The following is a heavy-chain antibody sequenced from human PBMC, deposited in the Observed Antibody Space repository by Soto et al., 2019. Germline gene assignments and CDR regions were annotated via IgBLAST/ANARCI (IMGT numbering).Heavy chain of an antibody. J-gene: IGHJ5*02. CDR1: GGSISSYY. CDR2: IYYSGST. Sequence: SETLSLTCTVSGGSISSYYWSWIRQPPGKGLEWIGYIYYSGSTNYNPSLKSRVTISVDTSKNQFSLKLSSVTAADTAVYYCARNSISDILTGYYNYHWFDPWGQGTLVTVSS. V-gene: IGHV4-59*01. D-gene: IGHD3-9*01. CDR3: ARNSISDILTGYYNYHWFDP.